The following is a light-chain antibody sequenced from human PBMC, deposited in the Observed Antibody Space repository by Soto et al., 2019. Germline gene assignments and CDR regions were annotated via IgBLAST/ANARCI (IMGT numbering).Light chain of an antibody. Sequence: EIVMTQSPATLSVSPGERATLSCRASQSVRSTLAWYQQKPGQAPRLLIYGASTRATGIPARFSGSGSGTEFTLNISSLQSEDFAVYYCQQYSNWPPGTFGQGTKVEIK. V-gene: IGKV3-15*01. J-gene: IGKJ1*01. CDR3: QQYSNWPPGT. CDR2: GAS. CDR1: QSVRST.